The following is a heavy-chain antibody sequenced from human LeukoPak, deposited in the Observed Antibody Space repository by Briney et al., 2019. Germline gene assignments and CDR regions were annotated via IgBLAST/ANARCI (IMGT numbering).Heavy chain of an antibody. CDR1: GYTFTSYD. J-gene: IGHJ4*02. Sequence: GASVKVSCKASGYTFTSYDINWVRQATGQGLEWMGWMNPNSGNTGYAQKFQGRVTITRNTSISTAYMDLSSLRSEDTAVYYCARESGTVVTPGPFDYWGQGTLVTVSS. CDR3: ARESGTVVTPGPFDY. V-gene: IGHV1-8*03. D-gene: IGHD4-23*01. CDR2: MNPNSGNT.